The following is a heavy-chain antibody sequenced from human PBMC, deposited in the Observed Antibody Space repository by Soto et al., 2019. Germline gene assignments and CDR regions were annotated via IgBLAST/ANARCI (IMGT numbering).Heavy chain of an antibody. V-gene: IGHV3-30*18. CDR3: AKGYSSSWYGYYYYGMDV. D-gene: IGHD6-13*01. CDR1: GFTFSSYG. CDR2: ISYDGSNK. Sequence: GSLRLSGAASGFTFSSYGMHWVRQAPGKGLEWVAVISYDGSNKYYADSVKGRFTISRDNSKNTLYLQMNSLRAEDTAVYYCAKGYSSSWYGYYYYGMDVWGQGTTVTVSS. J-gene: IGHJ6*02.